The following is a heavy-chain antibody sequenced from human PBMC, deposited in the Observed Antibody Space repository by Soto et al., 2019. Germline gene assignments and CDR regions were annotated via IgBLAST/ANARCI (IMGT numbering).Heavy chain of an antibody. D-gene: IGHD2-15*01. J-gene: IGHJ3*02. CDR3: ARHWVVLVVAASGDDSYAFDI. Sequence: ASVKVSCKASGYTFTSYGISWVRQAPGQGLEWMGWISAYNGNTNYAQKLQGRVTMTTDTSTSTAYMELRSLRSDDTAVYYCARHWVVLVVAASGDDSYAFDIWGQGTMVTVSS. CDR2: ISAYNGNT. V-gene: IGHV1-18*01. CDR1: GYTFTSYG.